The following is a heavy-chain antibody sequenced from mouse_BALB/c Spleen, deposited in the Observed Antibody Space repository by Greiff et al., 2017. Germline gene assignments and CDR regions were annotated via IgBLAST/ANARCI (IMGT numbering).Heavy chain of an antibody. V-gene: IGHV5-17*02. D-gene: IGHD1-1*02. CDR2: ISSGSSTI. J-gene: IGHJ4*01. CDR3: ARWYDYAMDY. Sequence: DVKLVESGGGLVQPGGSRKLSCAASGFTFSSFGMHWVRQAPEKGLEWVAYISSGSSTIYYADTVKGRFTISRDNPKNTLFLQMTSLRSEETARYYCARWYDYAMDYWGQGTSVTVSS. CDR1: GFTFSSFG.